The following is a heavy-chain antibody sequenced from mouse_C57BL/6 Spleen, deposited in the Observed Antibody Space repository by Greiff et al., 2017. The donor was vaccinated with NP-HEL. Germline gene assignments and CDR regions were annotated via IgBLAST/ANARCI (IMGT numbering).Heavy chain of an antibody. CDR3: ARSDYSNYGGYYFDY. CDR2: IDPTSGGT. CDR1: GYTFTSYW. V-gene: IGHV1-72*01. D-gene: IGHD2-5*01. Sequence: QVQLQQPGAELVKPGASVKLSCKASGYTFTSYWMHWVKQRPGRGLAWIGRIDPTSGGTKYNEKFKSKATLTVDKPSSTAYMQLSSLTSEDSAVYYCARSDYSNYGGYYFDYWGQGTTLTVSS. J-gene: IGHJ2*01.